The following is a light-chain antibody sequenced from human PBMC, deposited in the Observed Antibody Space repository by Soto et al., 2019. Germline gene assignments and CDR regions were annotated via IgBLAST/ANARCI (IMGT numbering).Light chain of an antibody. CDR3: QQFGSYT. V-gene: IGKV3-20*01. CDR2: GAS. CDR1: QSISSSY. J-gene: IGKJ3*01. Sequence: EIVLTQSPGTPSLSPGEIATLSCRASQSISSSYLAWYQQQPGQAPRRLIYGASSRATGIPDRFSGSGSGTEFTLTISRLEPDDFAVYSCQQFGSYTFGPGTKVDIK.